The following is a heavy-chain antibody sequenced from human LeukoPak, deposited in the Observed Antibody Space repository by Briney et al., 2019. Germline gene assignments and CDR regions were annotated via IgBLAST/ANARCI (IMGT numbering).Heavy chain of an antibody. CDR3: AKDGVETYGGVSFFDY. V-gene: IGHV3-23*01. CDR1: GFTFSSYE. J-gene: IGHJ4*02. CDR2: ISGSGGST. D-gene: IGHD2-8*02. Sequence: GGSLRLSCAASGFTFSSYEMNWVRQAPGKGLEWVSSISGSGGSTSYADSVKGRFTISRDNSKNTLFLQMNSLRVEDTAIYYCAKDGVETYGGVSFFDYWGQGTLVTVS.